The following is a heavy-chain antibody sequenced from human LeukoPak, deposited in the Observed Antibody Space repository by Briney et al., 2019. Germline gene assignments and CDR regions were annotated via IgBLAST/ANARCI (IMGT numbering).Heavy chain of an antibody. J-gene: IGHJ6*02. CDR1: GFTFDDYA. Sequence: GGSLRLSCAVSGFTFDDYAMHWVRQAPGKGLEWVSLITGDGGSTYYVDSVRSRFTISRDNSKNSLYLQMNSLRIEDTASYYCGKDLRRRYSYGPDYDYFYGLDVWGQGTTVTVSS. CDR3: GKDLRRRYSYGPDYDYFYGLDV. CDR2: ITGDGGST. V-gene: IGHV3-43*02. D-gene: IGHD5-18*01.